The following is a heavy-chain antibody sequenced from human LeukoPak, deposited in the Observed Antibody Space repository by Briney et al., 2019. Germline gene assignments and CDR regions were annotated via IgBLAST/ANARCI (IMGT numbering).Heavy chain of an antibody. D-gene: IGHD3-10*01. V-gene: IGHV3-21*01. J-gene: IGHJ4*02. Sequence: GGSLRLSCAASGFTFSSYRMTWVRQASGKGLEWVSSISSSSSYIYYADSVKGRFTISRDNAKNSLYLQMNSLRAEDTAVYYCARDNLEYYYGSGSYYSYWGQGTLVTVSS. CDR2: ISSSSSYI. CDR1: GFTFSSYR. CDR3: ARDNLEYYYGSGSYYSY.